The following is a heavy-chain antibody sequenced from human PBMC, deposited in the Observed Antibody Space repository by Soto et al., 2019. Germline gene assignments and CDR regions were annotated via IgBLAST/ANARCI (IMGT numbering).Heavy chain of an antibody. CDR1: SGSISSSNW. D-gene: IGHD2-15*01. Sequence: QVQLQESGPGLVKPSGTLSLTCAVSSGSISSSNWWSWVRQPPGKGLEWIGEIYHSGSTNYNPSLKSRVIISVDKSMYQFALKISSVAAADTALYYCARVYCSGGSCYPRYYYYMDVWGKGTTVTVSS. CDR2: IYHSGST. J-gene: IGHJ6*03. V-gene: IGHV4-4*02. CDR3: ARVYCSGGSCYPRYYYYMDV.